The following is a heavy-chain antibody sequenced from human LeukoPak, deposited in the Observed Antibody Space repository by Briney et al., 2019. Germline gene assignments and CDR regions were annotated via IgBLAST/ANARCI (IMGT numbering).Heavy chain of an antibody. CDR2: IYHTEST. V-gene: IGHV4-30-2*01. Sequence: SQTLSLTCTVSGASISSGTYSWSWIRQPPGEGLEWIGYIYHTESTYYNPSLKSRVTMSIDRSKNQFSLQLNSVTAADTAVYYCAREYYGTYTYRYFDLWGRGTLVTVSS. CDR1: GASISSGTYS. J-gene: IGHJ2*01. CDR3: AREYYGTYTYRYFDL. D-gene: IGHD4-11*01.